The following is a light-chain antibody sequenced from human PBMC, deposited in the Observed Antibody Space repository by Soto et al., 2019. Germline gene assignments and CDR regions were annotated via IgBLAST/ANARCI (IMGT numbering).Light chain of an antibody. CDR1: SSNIGAGYD. CDR3: QSYDSSLSAYV. J-gene: IGLJ1*01. CDR2: GNS. V-gene: IGLV1-40*01. Sequence: QSVLTQPPSVSGAPGQRVTISCTGSSSNIGAGYDLHWYQQLPGTAPKLLIYGNSNRPSGVPDRFSGSKSGTSASLAITGLQAEDEADYYCQSYDSSLSAYVFGTGTSSPS.